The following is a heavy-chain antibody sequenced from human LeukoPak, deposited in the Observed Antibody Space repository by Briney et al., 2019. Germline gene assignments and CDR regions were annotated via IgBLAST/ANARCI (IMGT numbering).Heavy chain of an antibody. Sequence: PGGSLRLSCAASGFTFSSYSMNWVRQAPGKGLEWVSSISSSSSYIYYADSVKGRFTISRDNAKNSLYLQMNSLRAEDTAVYYCARDSAVAGTVYDYWGQGTLVTVSS. D-gene: IGHD6-19*01. CDR1: GFTFSSYS. V-gene: IGHV3-21*01. J-gene: IGHJ4*02. CDR3: ARDSAVAGTVYDY. CDR2: ISSSSSYI.